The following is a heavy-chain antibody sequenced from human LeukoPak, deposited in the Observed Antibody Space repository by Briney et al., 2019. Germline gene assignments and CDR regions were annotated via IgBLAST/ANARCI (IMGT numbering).Heavy chain of an antibody. CDR2: IYPGDSDT. J-gene: IGHJ4*02. Sequence: GESLKISCKGSAYSFTSHWIGWVRQMPGKGLEWMGIIYPGDSDTRYSPSFQGQVTISADKSINTAYLQWSSLKASDTAMYYCARQAGYSSGWYDYDYWGQGTLVTVSS. D-gene: IGHD6-19*01. CDR1: AYSFTSHW. V-gene: IGHV5-51*01. CDR3: ARQAGYSSGWYDYDY.